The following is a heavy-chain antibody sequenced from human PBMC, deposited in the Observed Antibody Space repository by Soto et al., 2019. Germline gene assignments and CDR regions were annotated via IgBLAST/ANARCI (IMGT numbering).Heavy chain of an antibody. J-gene: IGHJ4*02. CDR3: ATQPGGGGY. V-gene: IGHV3-53*01. CDR2: IYSGGYT. D-gene: IGHD2-2*01. Sequence: EVQLVESGGGLIQPGGSLRLSCAVSGFTVSNNYMSWVRQAPGKGLEGVSVIYSGGYTAYGDSVKGRFTISRDNSKNTLYLQRKSRGAAVPAVFSCATQPGGGGYWGQGTLVTVSS. CDR1: GFTVSNNY.